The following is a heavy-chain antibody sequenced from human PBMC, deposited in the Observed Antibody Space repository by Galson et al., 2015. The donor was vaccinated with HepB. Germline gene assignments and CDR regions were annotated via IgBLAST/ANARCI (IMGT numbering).Heavy chain of an antibody. J-gene: IGHJ3*02. CDR3: ANLEAGIAAAGTGAFDI. CDR2: ISYDGSNK. CDR1: GFTFSSYE. D-gene: IGHD6-13*01. Sequence: SLRLSCAASGFTFSSYEMNWVRQAPGKGLEWVAVISYDGSNKYYADSVKGRFTISRDNSKNTLYLQMNSLRAEDTAVYYCANLEAGIAAAGTGAFDIWGQRTMVTVSS. V-gene: IGHV3-30-3*01.